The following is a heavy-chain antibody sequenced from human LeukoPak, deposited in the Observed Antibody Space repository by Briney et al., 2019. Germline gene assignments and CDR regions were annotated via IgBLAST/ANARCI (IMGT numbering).Heavy chain of an antibody. V-gene: IGHV3-7*01. CDR2: IKEDGSVM. J-gene: IGHJ4*02. Sequence: GGSLRLSCAVSGFPFTNYWMSWVRQAPGKGLEWVANIKEDGSVMYYVDSLKGRFTIPRDSAQNSLYLQMNSLRVEDTAVYFCARDLWGSYSTGSYLDYWGQGALVTVSS. D-gene: IGHD6-19*01. CDR3: ARDLWGSYSTGSYLDY. CDR1: GFPFTNYW.